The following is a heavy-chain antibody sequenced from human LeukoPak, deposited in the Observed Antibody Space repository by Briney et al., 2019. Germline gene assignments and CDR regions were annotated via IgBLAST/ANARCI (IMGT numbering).Heavy chain of an antibody. D-gene: IGHD3-10*01. Sequence: GASVKVSCKASGYTFTSYYMHWVRQAPGQGLEWMGIINPSGGSTSYAQKFQGRVTMTRDTSTSTVYMELSSLRSEDMAVYYCARDQTGYYGMDVWGRGTTVTVSS. V-gene: IGHV1-46*01. CDR2: INPSGGST. CDR3: ARDQTGYYGMDV. CDR1: GYTFTSYY. J-gene: IGHJ6*02.